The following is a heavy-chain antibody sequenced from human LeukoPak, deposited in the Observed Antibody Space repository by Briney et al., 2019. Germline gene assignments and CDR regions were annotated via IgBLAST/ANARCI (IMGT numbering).Heavy chain of an antibody. CDR2: IKEDGSEK. V-gene: IGHV3-7*01. Sequence: PGGSLRLSCAASGFTFSSYWMTWVRQAPGKGLEWVANIKEDGSEKNYVDSVKGRFTISRDNAKNSLYLQMNSLRDEDAAVYYCARDRPITISGVVFLPWGQGTLVTVSS. CDR1: GFTFSSYW. CDR3: ARDRPITISGVVFLP. J-gene: IGHJ5*02. D-gene: IGHD3-3*01.